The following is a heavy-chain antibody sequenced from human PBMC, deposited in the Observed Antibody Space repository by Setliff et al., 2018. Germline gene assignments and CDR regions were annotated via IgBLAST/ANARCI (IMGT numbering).Heavy chain of an antibody. D-gene: IGHD2-15*01. CDR2: INYSGST. CDR3: AREGRYCSGDTCYFSHLYYFDY. CDR1: GDSIISNTYY. Sequence: SETLSLTCTVSGDSIISNTYYWGWIRQPPGKGLEWIGSINYSGSTYYNPSLKSRGTISVDTSKNQFFLKLSSVTAADPAVYYCAREGRYCSGDTCYFSHLYYFDYWGQGTLVTVSS. V-gene: IGHV4-39*02. J-gene: IGHJ4*02.